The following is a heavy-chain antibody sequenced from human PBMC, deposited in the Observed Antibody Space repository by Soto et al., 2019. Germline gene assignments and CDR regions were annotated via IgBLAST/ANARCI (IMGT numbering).Heavy chain of an antibody. D-gene: IGHD6-6*01. CDR1: GFPFSNHA. V-gene: IGHV3-64D*06. Sequence: GGSLRLSCSASGFPFSNHAMHWVRQAPGKGLEYVSAINYNGGTTYYVDSVKGRFTISRDNSKNTLYLQMSSLKVEDTAMFHCVTWGGIEARNLDHWGQGTLVTVSS. CDR2: INYNGGTT. CDR3: VTWGGIEARNLDH. J-gene: IGHJ4*02.